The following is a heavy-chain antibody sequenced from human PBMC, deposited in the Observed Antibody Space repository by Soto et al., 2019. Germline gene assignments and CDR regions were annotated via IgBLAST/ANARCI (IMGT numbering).Heavy chain of an antibody. CDR1: GGSISSGGYY. J-gene: IGHJ3*02. D-gene: IGHD2-21*02. V-gene: IGHV4-31*03. Sequence: PSETLSLTCTVSGGSISSGGYYWSWIRQHPGKGLEWIGYIYYSGSTYYNPSLKSRVTISVDTSKNQFSLKLSSVTAADTAVYYCARDDGGDGAFDIWGQGIMVTVS. CDR3: ARDDGGDGAFDI. CDR2: IYYSGST.